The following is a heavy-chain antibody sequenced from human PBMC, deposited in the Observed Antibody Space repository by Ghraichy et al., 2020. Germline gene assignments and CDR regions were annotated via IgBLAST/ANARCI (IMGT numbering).Heavy chain of an antibody. D-gene: IGHD6-19*01. J-gene: IGHJ4*02. V-gene: IGHV3-23*01. Sequence: LSLTCAASGFTFSSYAMSWVRQAPGKGLEWVSAISGSGGSTYYADSVKGRFTISRDNSKNTLYLQMNSLRAEDTAVYYCAKDRLQWLDTPFDYWGQGTLVTVSS. CDR2: ISGSGGST. CDR3: AKDRLQWLDTPFDY. CDR1: GFTFSSYA.